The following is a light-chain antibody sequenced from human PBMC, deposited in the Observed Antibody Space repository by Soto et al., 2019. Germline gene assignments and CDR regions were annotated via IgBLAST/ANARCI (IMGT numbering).Light chain of an antibody. Sequence: QSALTQPPSASGYPGQSVTISCTGTSSDIGASNSVSWYQQHPGKAPKLMIYEVAKRPSGVPDRFSGSKSGNTASLTVSGLQADDEADYYCSSYAGGNKLVFGTGTKLTVL. J-gene: IGLJ1*01. V-gene: IGLV2-8*01. CDR3: SSYAGGNKLV. CDR1: SSDIGASNS. CDR2: EVA.